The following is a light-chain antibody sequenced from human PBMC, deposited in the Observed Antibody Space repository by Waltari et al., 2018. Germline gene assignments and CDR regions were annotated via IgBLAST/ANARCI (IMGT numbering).Light chain of an antibody. CDR1: SSDVGAYNY. CDR3: NSYTSSTTQV. CDR2: EGN. J-gene: IGLJ1*01. Sequence: QSALTQPASVSGSPGQSITISCTGTSSDVGAYNYVSWYQQHPGKAPKLLIYEGNNRPSGVSHRFPGSKSGNTASLTISGLQAEDEADYFCNSYTSSTTQVFGTGTKVTVL. V-gene: IGLV2-14*01.